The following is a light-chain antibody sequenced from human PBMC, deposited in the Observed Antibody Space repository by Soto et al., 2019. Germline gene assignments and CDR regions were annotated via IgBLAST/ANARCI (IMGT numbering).Light chain of an antibody. Sequence: EIVMTQSPATLSVSQRGVGTGAGRASQSVSSYLAWYQQKPGQAPRLLIYDASNRATGIPARFSGSGSGTDFTLTISSLEPEDFAVYYCQQRSNWPLTFGGGTKVDIK. J-gene: IGKJ4*01. CDR3: QQRSNWPLT. V-gene: IGKV3-11*01. CDR2: DAS. CDR1: QSVSSY.